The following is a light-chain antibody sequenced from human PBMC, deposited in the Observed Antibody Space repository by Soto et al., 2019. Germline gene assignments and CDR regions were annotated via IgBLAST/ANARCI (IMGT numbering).Light chain of an antibody. CDR2: AAS. V-gene: IGKV1-39*01. CDR1: QSISSY. Sequence: DIHMTQSASSLSASVGDRVTITCRASQSISSYLNWYQQKPGKAPKLRIEAASSLQRGVPSRFSGSGSGTDFTLTSSSLQPEDFATYYCQQSYSTPITFGQGTRLEIK. J-gene: IGKJ5*01. CDR3: QQSYSTPIT.